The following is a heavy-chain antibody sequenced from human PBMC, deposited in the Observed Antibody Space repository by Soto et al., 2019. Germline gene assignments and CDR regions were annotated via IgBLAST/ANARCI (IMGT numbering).Heavy chain of an antibody. D-gene: IGHD2-15*01. CDR3: TTDLWRIAVVVGSTGYFNP. Sequence: PVGSLRLSCAASGFTFSDAWMSWVRQAPGKGLDWVGRIKSKSDGGTTEYAAPVGGRFTISRDDSKNTLYLQMNSLKTEDTAVYYCTTDLWRIAVVVGSTGYFNPWGQGTPVTVSS. J-gene: IGHJ5*02. CDR1: GFTFSDAW. CDR2: IKSKSDGGTT. V-gene: IGHV3-15*01.